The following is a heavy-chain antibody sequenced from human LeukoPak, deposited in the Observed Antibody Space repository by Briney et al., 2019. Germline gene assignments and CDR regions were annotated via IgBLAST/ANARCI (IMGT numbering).Heavy chain of an antibody. D-gene: IGHD3-10*01. J-gene: IGHJ4*02. CDR1: GYTFTSYY. CDR2: INPSGGST. V-gene: IGHV1-46*01. CDR3: ARDMVRGVIAY. Sequence: ASVKVSCKASGYTFTSYYMHWVRQAPGQGLEWMGIINPSGGSTSYAQKFRGRVTMTRDTSTSTVYMELSSLRSEDTAVYYCARDMVRGVIAYWGQGTLVTVSS.